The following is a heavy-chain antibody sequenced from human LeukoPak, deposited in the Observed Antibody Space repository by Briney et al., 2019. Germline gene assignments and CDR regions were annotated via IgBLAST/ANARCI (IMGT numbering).Heavy chain of an antibody. D-gene: IGHD3-10*01. CDR1: GFTFSSYA. J-gene: IGHJ4*02. CDR3: ARDSLRNHYGSGSYYNVLNLDY. V-gene: IGHV3-30-3*01. CDR2: ISYDGSNK. Sequence: GGSLRLSCAASGFTFSSYAMHWVRQAPGKGLEWVAVISYDGSNKYYADSVKGRFTTSRDNSKNTLYLQMNSLRAEDTAVYYCARDSLRNHYGSGSYYNVLNLDYWGQGTLVTVPS.